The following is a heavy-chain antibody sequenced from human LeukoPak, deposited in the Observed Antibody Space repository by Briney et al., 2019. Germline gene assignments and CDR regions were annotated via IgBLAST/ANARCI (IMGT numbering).Heavy chain of an antibody. Sequence: GGSLRLSCAASGFTFGNYWMSWVRQAPGKGLEWVANIKQDGSDKYYVDSVTGRFTISRDNAKNSLYLQMNSLRAEDTAVYYCAKLPSPYSSGGYWGQGTLVTVSS. D-gene: IGHD3-22*01. V-gene: IGHV3-7*03. J-gene: IGHJ4*02. CDR1: GFTFGNYW. CDR3: AKLPSPYSSGGY. CDR2: IKQDGSDK.